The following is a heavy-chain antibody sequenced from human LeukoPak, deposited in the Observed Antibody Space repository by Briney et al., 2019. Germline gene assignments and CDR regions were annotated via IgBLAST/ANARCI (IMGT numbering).Heavy chain of an antibody. CDR1: GFTFSSYG. V-gene: IGHV3-30*03. D-gene: IGHD4-17*01. Sequence: PGRSLRLSCAASGFTFSSYGMHWVRQAPGKGLEWVAVISYDGSNKYYADSVKGRFTISRDNSKNTLYLQMNSLRAEDTAVYYCARYGPEVYYFDYWGQGTLATVSS. J-gene: IGHJ4*02. CDR3: ARYGPEVYYFDY. CDR2: ISYDGSNK.